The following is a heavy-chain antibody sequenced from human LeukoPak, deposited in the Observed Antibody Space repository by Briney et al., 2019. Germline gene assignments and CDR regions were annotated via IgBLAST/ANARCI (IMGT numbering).Heavy chain of an antibody. V-gene: IGHV1-2*02. Sequence: ASVKVSCKASGDTFTDYYMNWVRQAPGQGLEWLGWINPNSGGTNYAQKFQGRVTMTRDTSTSTAYMELRRLAPDDTAVYYCARPSTFYYDCSNFYPDAFDIWGRGTMVTVSS. J-gene: IGHJ3*02. D-gene: IGHD3-22*01. CDR3: ARPSTFYYDCSNFYPDAFDI. CDR2: INPNSGGT. CDR1: GDTFTDYY.